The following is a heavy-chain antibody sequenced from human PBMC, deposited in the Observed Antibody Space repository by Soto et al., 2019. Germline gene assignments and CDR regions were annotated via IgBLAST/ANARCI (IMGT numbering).Heavy chain of an antibody. Sequence: QVQLVESGGGVVQPGRSLRLSCAASGFTFSSYGMHWVRQAPGKGLEWVAVISYDGSNKYYADSVKGRFTISRDNSKNTLYLQMTSLRAEDTAVYYCAKDPGGQAVALDYWGQGTLVTVSS. CDR1: GFTFSSYG. V-gene: IGHV3-30*18. J-gene: IGHJ4*02. CDR2: ISYDGSNK. D-gene: IGHD6-19*01. CDR3: AKDPGGQAVALDY.